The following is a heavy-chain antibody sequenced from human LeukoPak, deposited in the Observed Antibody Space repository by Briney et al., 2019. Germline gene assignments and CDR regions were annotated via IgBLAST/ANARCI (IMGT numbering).Heavy chain of an antibody. CDR1: GYTFTGYY. D-gene: IGHD2-15*01. CDR3: ARVTYCSGGSCYSGYDYYYMDV. Sequence: ASVKVSCKASGYTFTGYYMHWVRQAPGQGLEWMGWINPNSGGTNYAQKFQGRVTMTRDTSISTAYMELSSLRSEDTAVYYCARVTYCSGGSCYSGYDYYYMDVWGKGTTVTISS. J-gene: IGHJ6*03. V-gene: IGHV1-2*02. CDR2: INPNSGGT.